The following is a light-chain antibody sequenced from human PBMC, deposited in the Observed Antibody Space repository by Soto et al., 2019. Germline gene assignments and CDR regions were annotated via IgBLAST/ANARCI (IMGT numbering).Light chain of an antibody. J-gene: IGKJ1*01. V-gene: IGKV3-11*01. CDR2: DAS. Sequence: EIVLTQSPATLSLSPGERATLSCRASQSVSSILAWYQQKPGQAPRLLIYDASNRATGIPARFSSSGSGTDFTLTISSLEPEDVAVYYCQQRYNWPQTFGQGTKVEIK. CDR3: QQRYNWPQT. CDR1: QSVSSI.